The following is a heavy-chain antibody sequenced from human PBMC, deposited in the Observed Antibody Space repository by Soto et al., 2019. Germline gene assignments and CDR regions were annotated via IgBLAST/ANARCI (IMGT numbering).Heavy chain of an antibody. CDR1: GGTFSSYA. V-gene: IGHV1-69*06. D-gene: IGHD5-12*01. CDR3: ARDGDGYNSHWYFDL. J-gene: IGHJ2*01. Sequence: SVKVSCKASGGTFSSYAISWVRQAPGQGLEWMGGIIPIFGTANYAQKFQGRVAITADKSTSTAYMEPSSLRSEDTAVYYCARDGDGYNSHWYFDLWGRGTLVTVSS. CDR2: IIPIFGTA.